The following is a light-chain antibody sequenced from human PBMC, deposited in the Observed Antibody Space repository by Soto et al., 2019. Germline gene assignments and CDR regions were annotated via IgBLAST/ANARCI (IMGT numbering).Light chain of an antibody. J-gene: IGKJ5*01. CDR3: QQRSNWPPAIT. CDR2: DAS. Sequence: EIVLTKSPATLSLSPGERATLSCRASQSVSSYLAWYQQKPGQAPRLLIYDASNRATGIPARFSGSGSGTDCTLTISSLEPEDFAVYYCQQRSNWPPAITFGQGTRLEIK. V-gene: IGKV3-11*01. CDR1: QSVSSY.